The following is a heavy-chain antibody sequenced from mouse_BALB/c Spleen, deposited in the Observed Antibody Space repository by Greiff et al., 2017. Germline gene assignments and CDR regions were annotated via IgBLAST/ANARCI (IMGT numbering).Heavy chain of an antibody. Sequence: QVQLQQPGAELVKPGASVKLSCKASGYTFTSYWMHWVKQRPGQGLEWIGEIDPSDSYTNYNQKFKGKATLTVDKSSSTAYMQLSSLTSVDSAVYYCARYDGVRYYAMDYWGQGTSVTVSS. CDR3: ARYDGVRYYAMDY. V-gene: IGHV1-69*02. J-gene: IGHJ4*01. CDR2: IDPSDSYT. CDR1: GYTFTSYW. D-gene: IGHD2-14*01.